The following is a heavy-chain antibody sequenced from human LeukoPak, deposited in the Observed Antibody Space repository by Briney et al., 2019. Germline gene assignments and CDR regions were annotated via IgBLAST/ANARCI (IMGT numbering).Heavy chain of an antibody. D-gene: IGHD1/OR15-1a*01. V-gene: IGHV4-39*01. Sequence: SETLSLTYTVSGGSISSSSYYWGWIRQPPGKGLEWIGSIYYSGSTYYNPSLKSRVTISVDTSKNQFSLKLSSVTAADTAVYYCAIFAAGWNRYYFDYWGQGTLVTVSS. CDR2: IYYSGST. J-gene: IGHJ4*02. CDR1: GGSISSSSYY. CDR3: AIFAAGWNRYYFDY.